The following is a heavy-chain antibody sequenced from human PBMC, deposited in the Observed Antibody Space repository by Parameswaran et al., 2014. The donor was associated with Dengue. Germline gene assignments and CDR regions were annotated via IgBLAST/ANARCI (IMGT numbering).Heavy chain of an antibody. D-gene: IGHD3-3*01. Sequence: WVRQAPGQGLEWMGWISAYNGNTNYAQKLQGRVTMTTDTSTSTAYMELRSLRSDDTAVYYCARDRVTVDFWSGYYTGGGGMDVWGQGTTVTVSS. J-gene: IGHJ6*02. V-gene: IGHV1-18*01. CDR2: ISAYNGNT. CDR3: ARDRVTVDFWSGYYTGGGGMDV.